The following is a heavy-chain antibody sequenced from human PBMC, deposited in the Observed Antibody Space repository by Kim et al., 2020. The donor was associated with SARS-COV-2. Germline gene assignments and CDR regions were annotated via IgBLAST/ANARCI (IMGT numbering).Heavy chain of an antibody. D-gene: IGHD6-13*01. CDR2: MNPNSGNT. CDR3: ARDTSSSWNYYYYVMDV. Sequence: ASVKVSCKASGYTFTSYDINWVRQATGQGLEWMGWMNPNSGNTGYAQKFQGRVTMTRNTSISTAYMELSSLRSEDTAVYYCARDTSSSWNYYYYVMDVWGQGTTVTVSS. J-gene: IGHJ6*02. V-gene: IGHV1-8*01. CDR1: GYTFTSYD.